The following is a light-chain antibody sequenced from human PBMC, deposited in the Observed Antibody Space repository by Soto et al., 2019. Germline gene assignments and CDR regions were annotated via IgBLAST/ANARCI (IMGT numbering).Light chain of an antibody. Sequence: QAVVTQEPSLTVSPGGTVTLTCGSTPETVTSGHYPYWFQQKPGQAPRTLIYDTSNKHSWTPARFSGSLLGGKAALTLSGAQPEDEAEYYCLLSYSGARIFGGGTKLTVL. CDR3: LLSYSGARI. CDR1: PETVTSGHY. CDR2: DTS. V-gene: IGLV7-46*01. J-gene: IGLJ2*01.